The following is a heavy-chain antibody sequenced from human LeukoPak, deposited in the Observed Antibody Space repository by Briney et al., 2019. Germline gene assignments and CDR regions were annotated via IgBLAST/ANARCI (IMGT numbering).Heavy chain of an antibody. J-gene: IGHJ4*02. CDR3: ARGGQTYYYDSSGYGLYYFDY. CDR1: GGTFTSYG. Sequence: GASVKVSCKASGGTFTSYGISWVRQAPGQGLEWMGWISAYNGSTNYAQKLQGRVTMTTDTSTSTAYMELRSLRSDDTAVYYCARGGQTYYYDSSGYGLYYFDYWGQGTLVTVSS. D-gene: IGHD3-22*01. V-gene: IGHV1-18*01. CDR2: ISAYNGST.